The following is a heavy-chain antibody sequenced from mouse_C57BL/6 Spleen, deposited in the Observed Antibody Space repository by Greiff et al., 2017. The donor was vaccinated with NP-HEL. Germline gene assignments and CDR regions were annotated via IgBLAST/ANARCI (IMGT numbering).Heavy chain of an antibody. J-gene: IGHJ3*01. D-gene: IGHD2-3*01. CDR1: GYTFTSYW. CDR2: IDPNSGGT. V-gene: IGHV1-72*01. Sequence: VQLQQPGAELVKPGASVKLSCKASGYTFTSYWMHWVKQRPGRGLEWIGRIDPNSGGTKYNEKFKSKATLTVDNPSSTAYMQLSSLTSEDSAVYYCARYYDGYYRRFAYWGQGTLVTVSA. CDR3: ARYYDGYYRRFAY.